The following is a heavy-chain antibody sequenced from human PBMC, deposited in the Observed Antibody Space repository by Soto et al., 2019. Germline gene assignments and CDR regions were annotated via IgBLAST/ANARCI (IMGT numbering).Heavy chain of an antibody. CDR3: ARAQLDVYAIRGDFDY. J-gene: IGHJ4*02. Sequence: GGSLRLSCAASGFTFSSYGMHWVRQAPGKGLEWVAVIWYDGSNKYYADSGKGRFTISRDNSKNTLYLQMNSLRAEDTAVYYCARAQLDVYAIRGDFDYWGQGTLVTVSS. CDR1: GFTFSSYG. D-gene: IGHD2-8*01. CDR2: IWYDGSNK. V-gene: IGHV3-33*01.